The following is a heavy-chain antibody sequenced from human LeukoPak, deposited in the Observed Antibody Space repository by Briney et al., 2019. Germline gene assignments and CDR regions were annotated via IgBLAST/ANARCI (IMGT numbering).Heavy chain of an antibody. CDR1: GFSFSNAW. V-gene: IGHV3-15*07. J-gene: IGHJ5*02. Sequence: GGSLRLSCAASGFSFSNAWMNWVRQAPGKGLEWVGRILSKTSGGTTDYATPVKGRFTISRDDSKNMLYLHMNSLQIEDTAVYYCADYYASGSYPPWGQGALVTVSS. CDR2: ILSKTSGGTT. CDR3: ADYYASGSYPP. D-gene: IGHD3-10*01.